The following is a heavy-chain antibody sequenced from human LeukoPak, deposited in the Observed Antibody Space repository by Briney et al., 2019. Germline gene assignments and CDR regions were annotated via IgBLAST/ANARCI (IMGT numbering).Heavy chain of an antibody. CDR2: IYYSGST. CDR3: ARHGVYGSGSYYWFDP. D-gene: IGHD3-10*01. J-gene: IGHJ5*02. V-gene: IGHV4-39*01. Sequence: SETLSLTCTVSGGSISNSDYYWGWIRQPPGKGLEWIGSIYYSGSTYYNPSLKSRVTISVDTSKNQFSLKLSSVTAADTAVSYCARHGVYGSGSYYWFDPWGQGTLVTVSS. CDR1: GGSISNSDYY.